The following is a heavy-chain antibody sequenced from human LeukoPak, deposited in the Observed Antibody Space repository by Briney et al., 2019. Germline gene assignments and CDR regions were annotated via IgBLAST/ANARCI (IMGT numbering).Heavy chain of an antibody. CDR3: AKNGYCGGDCYLRWGFDY. CDR1: GFTFSSYA. CDR2: ISGSGGST. Sequence: GGSLRLSCAASGFTFSSYAMSWVRQAPGKGLEWVSAISGSGGSTYYADSVKGRFTISRDNSKNTLYLQMNSLRAEDTAVYYCAKNGYCGGDCYLRWGFDYWGQGTLVTVSS. V-gene: IGHV3-23*01. J-gene: IGHJ4*02. D-gene: IGHD2-21*01.